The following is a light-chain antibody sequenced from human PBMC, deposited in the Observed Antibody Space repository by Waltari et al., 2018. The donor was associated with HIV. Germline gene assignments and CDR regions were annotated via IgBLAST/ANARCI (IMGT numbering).Light chain of an antibody. J-gene: IGLJ2*01. Sequence: QSVLTQPPSVSGAPGQRVTISCTGGSSNIGADYDVHWYQHLPGTAPKLLIYANTHRPSGVPDRFSGSKSGTSASLAITGLQAEDEAEYYCQSYDSSLSGYVVFGGGTKLTVL. V-gene: IGLV1-40*01. CDR2: ANT. CDR1: SSNIGADYD. CDR3: QSYDSSLSGYVV.